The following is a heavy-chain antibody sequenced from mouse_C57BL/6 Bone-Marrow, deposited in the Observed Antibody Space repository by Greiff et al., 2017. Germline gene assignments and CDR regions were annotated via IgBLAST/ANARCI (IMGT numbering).Heavy chain of an antibody. D-gene: IGHD2-3*01. CDR3: ARWLLRWYFDV. CDR1: GFTFSDCG. Sequence: EVKLVESGGGLVKPGGSLKLSCAASGFTFSDCGMHWVRQAPEKGLEWVAYFSSGSSNIYYADTVKGRFTISSDNAKNTLFLQMTSLRSADTAMYYCARWLLRWYFDVWGTGTTVTVSS. CDR2: FSSGSSNI. V-gene: IGHV5-17*01. J-gene: IGHJ1*03.